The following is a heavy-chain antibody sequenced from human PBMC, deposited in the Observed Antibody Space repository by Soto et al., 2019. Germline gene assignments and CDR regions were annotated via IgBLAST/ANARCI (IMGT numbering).Heavy chain of an antibody. D-gene: IGHD3-9*01. Sequence: QVQLVQSGAEVKKPGASVKVSSKASGYTFTRNAIHWVRQAPGQRLEWIGKIDAGNGNTKYSQKFQGRVTITRDTSASAAYMELSTLGSEDTSIYYCARSETDYSTFDYWGQGTLVTVSS. V-gene: IGHV1-3*01. CDR1: GYTFTRNA. CDR3: ARSETDYSTFDY. J-gene: IGHJ4*02. CDR2: IDAGNGNT.